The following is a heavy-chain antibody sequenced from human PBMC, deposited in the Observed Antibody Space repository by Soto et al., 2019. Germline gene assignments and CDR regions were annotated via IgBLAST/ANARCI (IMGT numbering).Heavy chain of an antibody. Sequence: SETLSLTCTVSGGSISSGDYYWSWIRQPPGKGLEWIGYIYYSGSTYYSPSLKSRLSISLDTSKNQFSLRLSSVTAADTAMYYCARARLRAVYAFDIWGQGTMVTVSS. V-gene: IGHV4-30-4*01. CDR2: IYYSGST. CDR3: ARARLRAVYAFDI. D-gene: IGHD5-12*01. CDR1: GGSISSGDYY. J-gene: IGHJ3*02.